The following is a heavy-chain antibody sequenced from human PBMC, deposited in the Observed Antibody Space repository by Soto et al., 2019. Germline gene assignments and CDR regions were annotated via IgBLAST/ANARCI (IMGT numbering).Heavy chain of an antibody. J-gene: IGHJ4*02. D-gene: IGHD1-26*01. CDR2: IYYSGST. V-gene: IGHV4-39*01. CDR1: GGSISSSSYY. Sequence: SETLSLTCTVSGGSISSSSYYWGWIRQPPGKGLEWIGSIYYSGSTYYNPSLKSRVTISVDTSKNQVSLKLSSVTAADTAVYYCARPSGSYLYYFDYWGQGTLVTVSS. CDR3: ARPSGSYLYYFDY.